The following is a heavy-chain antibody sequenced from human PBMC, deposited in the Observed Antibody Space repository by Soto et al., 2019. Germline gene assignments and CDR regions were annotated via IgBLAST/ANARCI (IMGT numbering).Heavy chain of an antibody. J-gene: IGHJ5*02. CDR2: IIPIFGTA. V-gene: IGHV1-69*13. Sequence: SVEVTCKDYGGTCGRYAISLLRQAPGQGREWMGGIIPIFGTANYAQKFQGRVTITADESTSTAYMELSSLRSEDTAVYYCARDSHGPYHWFDPWGQRTLVTGSS. CDR3: ARDSHGPYHWFDP. D-gene: IGHD2-2*02. CDR1: GGTCGRYA.